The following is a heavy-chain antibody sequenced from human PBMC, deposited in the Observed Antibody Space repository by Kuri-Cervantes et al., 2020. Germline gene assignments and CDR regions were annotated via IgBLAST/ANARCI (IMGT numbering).Heavy chain of an antibody. CDR1: GYTFTGYY. V-gene: IGHV1-2*02. CDR3: AGVDDYYDSSGYSY. Sequence: ASVKVSCKASGYTFTGYYMHWVRQAPGQGLEWMGWINPNSGGTNYAQKFQGRVTMTRDTSISTAYMELSRLRSDDTAVYYCAGVDDYYDSSGYSYWGQGTLVTVSS. CDR2: INPNSGGT. D-gene: IGHD3-22*01. J-gene: IGHJ4*02.